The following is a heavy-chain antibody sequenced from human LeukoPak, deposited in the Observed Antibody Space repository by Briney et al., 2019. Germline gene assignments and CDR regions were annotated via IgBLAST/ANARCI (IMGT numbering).Heavy chain of an antibody. D-gene: IGHD1-26*01. V-gene: IGHV4-34*01. CDR2: INHSGST. CDR1: GGSFSGYY. Sequence: SETLSLTCAVYGGSFSGYYWSWIRQPPGKGLEWIGEINHSGSTNYNPSLKSRVTISVDTSKNQFSLKLSSVTAADTAVYYCARPLYSGSYQYFDYWGQGTLVTVSS. CDR3: ARPLYSGSYQYFDY. J-gene: IGHJ4*02.